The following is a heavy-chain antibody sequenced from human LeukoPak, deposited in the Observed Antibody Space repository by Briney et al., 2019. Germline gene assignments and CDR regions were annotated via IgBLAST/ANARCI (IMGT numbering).Heavy chain of an antibody. CDR3: ARDGEPLAGTYYFDY. V-gene: IGHV1-46*01. CDR1: GYTFTSYY. J-gene: IGHJ4*02. CDR2: INPSGGST. Sequence: ASVKISCKASGYTFTSYYMHWVRQAPGQGLEWMGIINPSGGSTSCAQKFQGRVTMTRDTSTSTVYMELSSLRSEDTAVYYCARDGEPLAGTYYFDYWGQGTLVTVSS. D-gene: IGHD1-1*01.